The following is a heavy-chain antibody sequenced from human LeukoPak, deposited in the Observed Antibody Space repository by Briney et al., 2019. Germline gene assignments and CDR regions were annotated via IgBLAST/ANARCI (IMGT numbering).Heavy chain of an antibody. V-gene: IGHV1-18*01. J-gene: IGHJ6*02. CDR2: ISAYNGNT. CDR1: GYTFTSYG. D-gene: IGHD3-22*01. Sequence: ASVKVSCKASGYTFTSYGISWVRQAPGQGLEWMGWISAYNGNTNYAQKLQGRVTMTTDTSTSTAYMELRSLRSDDTAVYYCARDIAGYYDGSGYPYYYYYGMDVWGQGTTVTVSS. CDR3: ARDIAGYYDGSGYPYYYYYGMDV.